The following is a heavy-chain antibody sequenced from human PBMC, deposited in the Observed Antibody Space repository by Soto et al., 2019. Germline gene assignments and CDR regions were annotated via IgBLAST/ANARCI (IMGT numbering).Heavy chain of an antibody. CDR3: EREKRGYIYGRRYFDY. V-gene: IGHV1-69*12. J-gene: IGHJ4*02. CDR1: GGTFSRYA. CDR2: TIPIFGTA. D-gene: IGHD5-18*01. Sequence: QVQLVQSGAEVKKTGSSVKVSCKASGGTFSRYAISWVRQAPGQGLEWMGGTIPIFGTANYAQKFQGRVTINADESTSTAYMELSSMRSEDTAVYYWEREKRGYIYGRRYFDYWGQGTLVTVSS.